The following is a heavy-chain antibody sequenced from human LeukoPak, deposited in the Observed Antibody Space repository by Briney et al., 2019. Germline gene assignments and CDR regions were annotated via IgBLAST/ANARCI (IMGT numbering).Heavy chain of an antibody. CDR3: AGGIVATIYNY. V-gene: IGHV3-11*06. CDR1: GFTFSDYY. CDR2: ISSSSSYT. D-gene: IGHD5-12*01. J-gene: IGHJ4*02. Sequence: GGSLRLSCAASGFTFSDYYMSWIRQAPGKGLEWVSYISSSSSYTNYADSVKGRFTISRDNAKNSLYLQMNSLRAEDTAVYYCAGGIVATIYNYWGQGTPVTVSS.